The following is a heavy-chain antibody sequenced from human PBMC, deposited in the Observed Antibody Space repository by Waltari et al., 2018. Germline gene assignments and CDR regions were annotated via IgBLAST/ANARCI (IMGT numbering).Heavy chain of an antibody. CDR3: ARVWRYCSGGSCYQAGYFDY. CDR2: IYHSGST. D-gene: IGHD2-15*01. J-gene: IGHJ4*02. Sequence: QVQLQESGPGLVKPSETLSLTCAVSGYSISSGYYWGWIRQPPGKGLEWIGSIYHSGSTYYNPALKSRVTISVDTSKNQFSLKLSSVTAADTAVYYCARVWRYCSGGSCYQAGYFDYWGQGTLVTVSS. CDR1: GYSISSGYY. V-gene: IGHV4-38-2*01.